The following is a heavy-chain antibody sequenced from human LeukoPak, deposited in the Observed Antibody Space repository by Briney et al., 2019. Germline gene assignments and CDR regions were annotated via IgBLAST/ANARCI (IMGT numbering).Heavy chain of an antibody. D-gene: IGHD6-19*01. CDR2: IDIDGTTT. J-gene: IGHJ4*02. V-gene: IGHV3-74*01. CDR1: GFTFSSYW. CDR3: TRDQTLSGSGPHFGD. Sequence: QPGGSLGLSCAASGFTFSSYWMHWVRQAPGKGLVWVSRIDIDGTTTTYADSVKGRFTISRDNAKNTLYLQMNSLRVEDTAVYFCTRDQTLSGSGPHFGDWGQGTLVTVSS.